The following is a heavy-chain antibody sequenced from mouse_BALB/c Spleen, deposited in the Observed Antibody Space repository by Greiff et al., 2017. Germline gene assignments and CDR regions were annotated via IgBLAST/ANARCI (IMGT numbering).Heavy chain of an antibody. J-gene: IGHJ3*01. V-gene: IGHV1-87*01. CDR1: GYTFTSYW. CDR2: IYPGDGDT. CDR3: ARGDYGFDY. D-gene: IGHD2-4*01. Sequence: VQLQESGAELARPGASVKLSCKASGYTFTSYWMQWVKQRPGQGLEWIGAIYPGDGDTRYTQKFKGKATLTADKSSSTAYMQLSRLASEDSAVYYCARGDYGFDYWGQGTLVTVSA.